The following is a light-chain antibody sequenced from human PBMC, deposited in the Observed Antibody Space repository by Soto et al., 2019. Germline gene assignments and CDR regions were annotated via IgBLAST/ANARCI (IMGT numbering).Light chain of an antibody. CDR2: DAS. Sequence: EVVRTQSPATLSVSPGERATLSCRASESVSRNLAWYQQKPCQAPRLLIYDASTRATGIPDRFSGGGSGTEFTLTISSLQSEDFVVYYCQQYNSWPTITFGQGTRLEIK. CDR3: QQYNSWPTIT. V-gene: IGKV3-15*01. J-gene: IGKJ5*01. CDR1: ESVSRN.